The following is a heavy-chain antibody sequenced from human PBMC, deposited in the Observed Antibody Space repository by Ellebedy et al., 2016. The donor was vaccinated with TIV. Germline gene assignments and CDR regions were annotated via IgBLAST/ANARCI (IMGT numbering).Heavy chain of an antibody. V-gene: IGHV3-23*01. CDR3: ARSFDPAAPFDY. Sequence: GESLKISCAASGFTFSSYAMNWVRQAPGKGLEWVSAISGSGGTTNYADSVKGRFTISRDNSKNTLYLQMNSLRAEDTAVYYCARSFDPAAPFDYWGQGTLVTVSS. D-gene: IGHD3-9*01. J-gene: IGHJ4*02. CDR1: GFTFSSYA. CDR2: ISGSGGTT.